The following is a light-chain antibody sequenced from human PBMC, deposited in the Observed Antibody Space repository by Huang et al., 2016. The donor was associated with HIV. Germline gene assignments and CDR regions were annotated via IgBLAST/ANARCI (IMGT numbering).Light chain of an antibody. CDR1: GNLFNY. Sequence: EIVLTQSPATLSLSPGERATLSCRASGNLFNYLAWYQQKPGQAPRLLMYDASNRATGIPARFSGSGSGTDFTLTISSLEPEDFAVYYCQQRSNWPRTFGGGTKVEIK. CDR3: QQRSNWPRT. J-gene: IGKJ4*01. CDR2: DAS. V-gene: IGKV3-11*01.